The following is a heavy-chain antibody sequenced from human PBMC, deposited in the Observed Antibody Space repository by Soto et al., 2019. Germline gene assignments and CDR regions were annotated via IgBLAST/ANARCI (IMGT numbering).Heavy chain of an antibody. CDR1: GYTFTSYA. J-gene: IGHJ4*02. D-gene: IGHD5-12*01. Sequence: EASVKVSCKSSGYTFTSYAMHWVRQAPGQRLEWMGWINAGNGNTKYSQKFQGRVTITRDTSASTAYMELSSLRSEDTAVYYCARAADSGYDPVIDYWGQGTLVTVSS. CDR2: INAGNGNT. V-gene: IGHV1-3*01. CDR3: ARAADSGYDPVIDY.